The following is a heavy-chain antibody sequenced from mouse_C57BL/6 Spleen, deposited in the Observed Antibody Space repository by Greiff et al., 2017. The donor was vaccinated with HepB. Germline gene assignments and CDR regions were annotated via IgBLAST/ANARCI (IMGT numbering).Heavy chain of an antibody. V-gene: IGHV1-69*01. D-gene: IGHD2-1*01. Sequence: QVQLQQPGAELVMPGASVKLSCKASGYTFTSYWMHWVKQRPGQGLEWIGEIDPSDSYTNYNQKFKGKSTLTVDKSSSTAYMQLSSLTSEDSAVYYCARDYGNSYVDYWGQGTTLTVSS. J-gene: IGHJ2*01. CDR2: IDPSDSYT. CDR3: ARDYGNSYVDY. CDR1: GYTFTSYW.